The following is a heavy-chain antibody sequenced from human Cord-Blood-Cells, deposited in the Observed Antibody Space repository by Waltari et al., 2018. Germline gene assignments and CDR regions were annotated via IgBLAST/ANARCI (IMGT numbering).Heavy chain of an antibody. D-gene: IGHD4-4*01. CDR2: SNAGNSNT. CDR1: GYTFTSYA. Sequence: QVQLVQSGAEVKKPGASVKVSCKASGYTFTSYAMHWVRQAPGQRLEWMGWSNAGNSNTKYAQEFQGRVTTTRDTSASTAYMELSSLRSEDMAVYYCAISKAGLGDAFDIWGQGTMVTVSS. J-gene: IGHJ3*02. V-gene: IGHV1-3*02. CDR3: AISKAGLGDAFDI.